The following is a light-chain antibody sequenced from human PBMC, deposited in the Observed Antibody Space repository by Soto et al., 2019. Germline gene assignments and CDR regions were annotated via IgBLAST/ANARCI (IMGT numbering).Light chain of an antibody. V-gene: IGKV1-39*01. CDR2: AAS. Sequence: DIQMTQSPSSLSASVGDRVTMTCRASQTISSYLNWYQQKPGKAPNLLIYAASSLQSGVPSRFSGSGSGTDFTLTINSLQPKDFAIYYCQQTYSTPRTFGQGTKVEIK. CDR1: QTISSY. CDR3: QQTYSTPRT. J-gene: IGKJ1*01.